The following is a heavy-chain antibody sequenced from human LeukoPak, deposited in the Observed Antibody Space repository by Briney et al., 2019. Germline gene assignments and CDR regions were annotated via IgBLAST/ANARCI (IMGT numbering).Heavy chain of an antibody. CDR1: GYTFTGSY. Sequence: ASVKVSCKASGYTFTGSYMHWVRQAPGHGLEWMGWINPNTGGTNYAQQFKGRVTMTRDTSISTAYMELSRLKSDDTAVYYCARQRVAAAGPNWFDPWGQGTLVTVSS. V-gene: IGHV1-2*02. CDR2: INPNTGGT. J-gene: IGHJ5*02. CDR3: ARQRVAAAGPNWFDP. D-gene: IGHD6-13*01.